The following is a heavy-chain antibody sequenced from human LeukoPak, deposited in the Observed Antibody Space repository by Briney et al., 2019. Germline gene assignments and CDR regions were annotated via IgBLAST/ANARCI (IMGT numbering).Heavy chain of an antibody. Sequence: NTSETLSLTCTVSGGSISNSSYYWGWIRLPPGKGLEWIGSLLYSGTTYYNPSLRSRVTMSVDTSKNQFSLNLSSLTAADTAMYYCARDVFEPYYFDYWGQGSLVTVSS. V-gene: IGHV4-39*07. D-gene: IGHD3-10*01. J-gene: IGHJ4*02. CDR2: LLYSGTT. CDR1: GGSISNSSYY. CDR3: ARDVFEPYYFDY.